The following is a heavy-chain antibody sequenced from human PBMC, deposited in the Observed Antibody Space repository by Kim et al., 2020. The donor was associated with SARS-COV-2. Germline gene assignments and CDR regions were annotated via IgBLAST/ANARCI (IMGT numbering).Heavy chain of an antibody. CDR2: IKQDGSEK. CDR3: ARSADDLGSGSRNHYYYYYGMDV. V-gene: IGHV3-7*05. Sequence: GGSLRLSCAASGFTFSSYWMSWVRQAPGKGLEWVANIKQDGSEKYYVDSVKGRFTISRDNAKNSLYLQMNSLRAEDTAVYYCARSADDLGSGSRNHYYYYYGMDVWGQGTTVTVSS. J-gene: IGHJ6*02. D-gene: IGHD3-10*01. CDR1: GFTFSSYW.